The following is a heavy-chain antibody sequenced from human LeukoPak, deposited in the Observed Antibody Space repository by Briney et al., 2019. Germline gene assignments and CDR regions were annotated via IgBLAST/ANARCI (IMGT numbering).Heavy chain of an antibody. J-gene: IGHJ5*02. CDR2: IIPIFGTA. V-gene: IGHV1-69*05. Sequence: AVKVSCKASGGTFSSYAISWVRQAPGQGLEWMGGIIPIFGTANYAQKFQGRVTITTDESTSTAYMELSSLRSEDTAVYYCARDRTAAVYSSSWSRWGFDPWGQGTLVTVSS. CDR3: ARDRTAAVYSSSWSRWGFDP. CDR1: GGTFSSYA. D-gene: IGHD6-13*01.